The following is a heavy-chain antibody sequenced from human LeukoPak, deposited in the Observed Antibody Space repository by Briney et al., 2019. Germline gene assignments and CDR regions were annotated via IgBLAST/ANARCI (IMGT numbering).Heavy chain of an antibody. Sequence: GGSLRLSCEASGFTFSTYAMSWVRQPPGRGLQWVSGISGGDSGTYYTDSVRGRVTISRDNSKNTVYLEIDNLRAEDTAVYYCAKCMSGTGVCLNFDSWGQGILVTVSS. J-gene: IGHJ4*02. V-gene: IGHV3-23*01. D-gene: IGHD2-8*02. CDR1: GFTFSTYA. CDR3: AKCMSGTGVCLNFDS. CDR2: ISGGDSGT.